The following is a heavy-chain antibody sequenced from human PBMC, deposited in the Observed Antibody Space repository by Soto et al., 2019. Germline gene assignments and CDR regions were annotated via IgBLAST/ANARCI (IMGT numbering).Heavy chain of an antibody. CDR3: AKDRSNYDFWSGYYTGRYFDY. D-gene: IGHD3-3*01. CDR1: GFTFSSYA. CDR2: ISGSGGST. Sequence: EVQLLESGGGLVQPGGSLRLSCAASGFTFSSYAMSWVRQAPGKGLEWVSAISGSGGSTYYADSVKGRFTISRDNSQNTLYLQMNSLRAEDTAVYYCAKDRSNYDFWSGYYTGRYFDYWGQGTLVTVSS. V-gene: IGHV3-23*01. J-gene: IGHJ4*02.